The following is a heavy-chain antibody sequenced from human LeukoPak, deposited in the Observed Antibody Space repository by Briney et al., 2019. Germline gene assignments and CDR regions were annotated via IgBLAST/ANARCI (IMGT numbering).Heavy chain of an antibody. CDR2: IYSGGST. V-gene: IGHV3-53*01. CDR3: ARGAPYCSGGSCMYYFDY. Sequence: GGSLRLSCAASGFTVSSNYMSWVRQAPGKGLEWVSVIYSGGSTYYADSVKGRFTISRDNSKNTLYLQMNSLRAEDTAVYYCARGAPYCSGGSCMYYFDYWGQGTLVTVSS. D-gene: IGHD2-15*01. CDR1: GFTVSSNY. J-gene: IGHJ4*02.